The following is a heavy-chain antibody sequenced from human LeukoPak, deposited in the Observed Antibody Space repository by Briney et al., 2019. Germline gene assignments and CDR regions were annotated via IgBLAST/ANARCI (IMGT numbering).Heavy chain of an antibody. Sequence: GGSLRLSCAASGFTFSSYAMTWVRQAPGKGLEWVSAISGSGGGTYYADSVKGRFTISRDNSNSTLFLQMNSLRAEDTAIYYCAKDLRYCSTTRCYKEWFDPWGQGTLVTVSS. J-gene: IGHJ5*02. CDR2: ISGSGGGT. V-gene: IGHV3-23*01. CDR3: AKDLRYCSTTRCYKEWFDP. D-gene: IGHD2-2*02. CDR1: GFTFSSYA.